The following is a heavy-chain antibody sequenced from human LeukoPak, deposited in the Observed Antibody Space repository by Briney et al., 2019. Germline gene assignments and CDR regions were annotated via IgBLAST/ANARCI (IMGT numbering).Heavy chain of an antibody. J-gene: IGHJ4*02. CDR2: ISYDGSNK. D-gene: IGHD3-22*01. V-gene: IGHV3-30*18. Sequence: GRSLRLSCAASGFTFGSYGMHWVRQAPGKGLEWVAVISYDGSNKYYADSVKGRFTISRDNSKNTPYLQMNSLRAEDTAVYYCAKGRGEYYYDSSGYYYDPGFDYWGQGTLVTVSS. CDR3: AKGRGEYYYDSSGYYYDPGFDY. CDR1: GFTFGSYG.